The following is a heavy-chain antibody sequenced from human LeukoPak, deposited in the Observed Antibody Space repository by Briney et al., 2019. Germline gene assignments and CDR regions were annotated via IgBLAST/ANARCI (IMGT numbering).Heavy chain of an antibody. J-gene: IGHJ4*02. Sequence: SETLSLTCAVYGGSFSGYYWSWIRQPPGKGLEWIGEINHSGSTNYNPSLKSRVTISVDTSKNQFSLKLSSVTAADTAVYYCARGELTGTTEDYFDYWGQGTPVTVSS. V-gene: IGHV4-34*01. CDR1: GGSFSGYY. CDR2: INHSGST. D-gene: IGHD1-20*01. CDR3: ARGELTGTTEDYFDY.